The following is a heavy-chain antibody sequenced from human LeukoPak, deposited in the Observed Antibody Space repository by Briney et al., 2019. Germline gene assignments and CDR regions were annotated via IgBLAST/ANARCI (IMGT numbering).Heavy chain of an antibody. V-gene: IGHV1-2*02. CDR2: INPNSGGT. J-gene: IGHJ4*02. CDR1: GYTFTGYY. CDR3: ARDRGYYQYYFDY. D-gene: IGHD3-3*01. Sequence: ASVKVSCKASGYTFTGYYMHWVRQAPGQGLEWMGWINPNSGGTNYAQKFQGRVTMTSDTSISTAYMELSRLRSDDTAVYYCARDRGYYQYYFDYWGQGTLVTVSS.